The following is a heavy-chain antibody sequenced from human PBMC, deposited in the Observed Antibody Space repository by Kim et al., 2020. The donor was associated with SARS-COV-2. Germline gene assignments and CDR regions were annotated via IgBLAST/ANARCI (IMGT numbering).Heavy chain of an antibody. Sequence: GGSLRLSCAASGFTFNNYWMHWVRQAPGKGLVWVSRVNTAGSATTYAESVKGRFTISRGNAKNTLYLEMNSLRAEDTAVYYCTRGWYYASWSYVYSCLDVWGRGTPVTVSS. CDR3: TRGWYYASWSYVYSCLDV. D-gene: IGHD3-10*01. V-gene: IGHV3-74*01. J-gene: IGHJ6*02. CDR1: GFTFNNYW. CDR2: VNTAGSAT.